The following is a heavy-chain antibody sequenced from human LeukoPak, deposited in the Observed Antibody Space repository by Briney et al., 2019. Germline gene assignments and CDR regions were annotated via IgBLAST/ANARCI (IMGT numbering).Heavy chain of an antibody. D-gene: IGHD3-3*01. CDR2: IKGDGIST. J-gene: IGHJ4*02. CDR3: AKDHYWSIDY. Sequence: VWVSRIKGDGISTNYADSVKGRFTISRDIAKNTLYLQMNSLRAEDTDVYYCAKDHYWSIDYWGRGTLVSVSS. V-gene: IGHV3-74*01.